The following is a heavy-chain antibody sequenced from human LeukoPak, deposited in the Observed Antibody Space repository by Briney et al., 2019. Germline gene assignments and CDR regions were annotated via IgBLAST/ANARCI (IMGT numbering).Heavy chain of an antibody. Sequence: GGSLRLSCAASGLAFSSYGMTWVRQAPGKGLEWVSGISGSDGSTYYSDSVKGRFTISKDNSKNTMYLQMNNLRAEDTARYYCAKDIGGVDWWREGTVVTVSS. CDR1: GLAFSSYG. V-gene: IGHV3-23*01. CDR2: ISGSDGST. CDR3: AKDIGGVDW. J-gene: IGHJ4*02. D-gene: IGHD3-16*01.